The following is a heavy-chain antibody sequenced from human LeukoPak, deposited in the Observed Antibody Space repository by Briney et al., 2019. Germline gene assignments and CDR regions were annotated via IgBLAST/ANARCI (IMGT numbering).Heavy chain of an antibody. CDR3: ARLSGAYDYIWGSYRYTGDY. CDR1: GYNFARYW. CDR2: IEPSDSYT. J-gene: IGHJ4*02. Sequence: GESLKISCKASGYNFARYWISWVRQMPGKGLEWMGRIEPSDSYTNYSPSFEGHVTLSVDESISTAYLQWNSLKASDTGMYYCARLSGAYDYIWGSYRYTGDYWGQGTLVTVSS. D-gene: IGHD3-16*02. V-gene: IGHV5-10-1*01.